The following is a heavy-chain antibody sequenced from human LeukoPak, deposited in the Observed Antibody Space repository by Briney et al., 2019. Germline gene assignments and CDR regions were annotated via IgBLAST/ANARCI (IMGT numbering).Heavy chain of an antibody. J-gene: IGHJ4*02. D-gene: IGHD6-19*01. CDR3: AREVRGWYRGGYFDY. CDR2: IYYSGSS. Sequence: SETLSLTCTVSGGSISSYYWSWVRQPPGKGLEWIGYIYYSGSSNYNPSLKSRVTISVDTSKNQFSLKLSSVTAADTAGYYCAREVRGWYRGGYFDYWGQGTLVTVSS. CDR1: GGSISSYY. V-gene: IGHV4-59*01.